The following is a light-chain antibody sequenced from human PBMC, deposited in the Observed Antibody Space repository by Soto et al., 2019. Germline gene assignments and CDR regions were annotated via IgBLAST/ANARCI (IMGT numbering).Light chain of an antibody. CDR2: AAS. J-gene: IGKJ2*01. V-gene: IGKV1-39*01. CDR1: QSISSY. CDR3: PQRYSTPPLYT. Sequence: DIPMTQSPSSLSASVGDRVTITCRASQSISSYLNWYQQKPGKAPKLLIYAASSLQSGVPSRFSGSRAGTAFTPTISSLQYDDFAAYYYPQRYSTPPLYTFGQGTKLEIK.